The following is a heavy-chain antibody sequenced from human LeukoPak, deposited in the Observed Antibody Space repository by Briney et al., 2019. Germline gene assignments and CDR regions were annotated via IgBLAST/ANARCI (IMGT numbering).Heavy chain of an antibody. Sequence: TLSLTCAISGDSVSSNSAAWNWIRQSPSRGLEWLGGTYYRSKWYNDYAVSVKSRITINPDTSKNQFSLQLNSVTPEDTAVYYCARWPYSSSALYFDYWGQGTLVTVSS. CDR1: GDSVSSNSAA. V-gene: IGHV6-1*01. J-gene: IGHJ4*02. CDR2: TYYRSKWYN. D-gene: IGHD6-6*01. CDR3: ARWPYSSSALYFDY.